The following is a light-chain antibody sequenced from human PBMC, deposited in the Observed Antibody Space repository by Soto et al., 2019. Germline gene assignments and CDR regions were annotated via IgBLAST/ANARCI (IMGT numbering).Light chain of an antibody. CDR1: QNVYINS. V-gene: IGKV3-20*01. Sequence: EIVLTQSPRTLSLSPGESATLSCRASQNVYINSLAWFQHKPGQTPRLLIYGPSTRAAGVPDRFTGSGSGADFALTVTSLEPEDFVMYYCQQYGGAPFTFGPGTRV. CDR2: GPS. CDR3: QQYGGAPFT. J-gene: IGKJ3*01.